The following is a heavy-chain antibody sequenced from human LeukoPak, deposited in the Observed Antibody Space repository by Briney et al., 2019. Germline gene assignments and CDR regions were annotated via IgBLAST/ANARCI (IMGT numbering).Heavy chain of an antibody. V-gene: IGHV3-23*01. D-gene: IGHD2-21*02. CDR3: AKDRAYCGGDCYSPLDY. CDR1: GFTFSSHV. CDR2: ISGSGGGT. J-gene: IGHJ4*02. Sequence: GGSVRLFCAASGFTFSSHVVNWVRQAPGKGLEWVSGISGSGGGTYYADSVKGRFTISRDNSKNTLYLQMNSLRAEDTALYYCAKDRAYCGGDCYSPLDYWGQGTLVTVSS.